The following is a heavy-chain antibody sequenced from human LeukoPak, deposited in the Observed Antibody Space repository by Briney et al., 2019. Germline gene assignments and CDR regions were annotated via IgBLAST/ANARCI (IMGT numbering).Heavy chain of an antibody. D-gene: IGHD2-2*01. V-gene: IGHV3-21*01. CDR2: ISDDSNYI. Sequence: GGSLRLSCAASGFTFSTYSGDWIRQAPGKGLEWVSSISDDSNYIFYADSVKGRFTISRDNAKNSLYLQMNSLRAEDTAVYYCKGTYCSSTSCYIDYWGQGTLVTVSS. CDR3: KGTYCSSTSCYIDY. J-gene: IGHJ4*02. CDR1: GFTFSTYS.